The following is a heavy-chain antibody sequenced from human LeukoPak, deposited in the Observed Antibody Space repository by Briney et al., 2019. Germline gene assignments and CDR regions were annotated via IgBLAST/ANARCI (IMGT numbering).Heavy chain of an antibody. V-gene: IGHV4-59*01. D-gene: IGHD5-24*01. Sequence: SETLSLTCTVSGGSISSYYWSWIRQSPGKGLEWIGYFYNSGRTNYNPSLKSRVTISIDTSKNQFSLKLTSVTAADTAVYYCARDARRDGYTKIDYWGQGTLVTVSS. CDR3: ARDARRDGYTKIDY. CDR1: GGSISSYY. J-gene: IGHJ4*02. CDR2: FYNSGRT.